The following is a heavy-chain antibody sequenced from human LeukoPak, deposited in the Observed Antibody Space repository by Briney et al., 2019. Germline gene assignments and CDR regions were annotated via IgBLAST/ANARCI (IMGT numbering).Heavy chain of an antibody. V-gene: IGHV4-39*07. D-gene: IGHD3-3*01. Sequence: SETLSLTCTVSGGSISSSSYYWGWIRQPPGKGLEWIGSIYYSGSTYYNPSLKSRVTISVDTSKNQFSLRLSSVTAADTAVYYCARGSPKYDFWSGYYTGNANYYYYYMDVWGKGTTVTVSS. J-gene: IGHJ6*03. CDR2: IYYSGST. CDR3: ARGSPKYDFWSGYYTGNANYYYYYMDV. CDR1: GGSISSSSYY.